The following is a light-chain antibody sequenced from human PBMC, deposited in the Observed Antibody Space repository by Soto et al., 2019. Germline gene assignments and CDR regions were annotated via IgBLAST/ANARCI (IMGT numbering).Light chain of an antibody. CDR2: GAS. J-gene: IGKJ1*01. Sequence: EIVMTQSPATLSVSPGERATIPSRASQSVSSNLAWYQQKPGQAPRPLIYGASIRATGIPARFSGSGSGTEFTLTISSLQSEDFAVYYCQQYNNWPRWTFGQGTKVDIK. CDR3: QQYNNWPRWT. V-gene: IGKV3-15*01. CDR1: QSVSSN.